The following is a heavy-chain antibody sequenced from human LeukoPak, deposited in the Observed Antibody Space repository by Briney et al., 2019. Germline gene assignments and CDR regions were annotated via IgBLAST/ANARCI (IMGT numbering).Heavy chain of an antibody. CDR1: GFTFTNYA. CDR3: ATNNIFDS. D-gene: IGHD1/OR15-1a*01. V-gene: IGHV3-23*01. CDR2: ISGSGSGGST. J-gene: IGHJ4*02. Sequence: PGGSLRLSCAVSGFTFTNYAMSWVRQAPGKGLEWVSRISGSGSGGSTSYADSVKGRFTISRDNSKNTLYLQMSSLRAEDTAVYYCATNNIFDSWGQGTLVTVSS.